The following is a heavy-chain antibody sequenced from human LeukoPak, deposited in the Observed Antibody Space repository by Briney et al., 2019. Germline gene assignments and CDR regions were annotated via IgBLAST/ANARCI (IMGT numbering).Heavy chain of an antibody. CDR3: ARRDCSTSSCPFDY. J-gene: IGHJ4*02. CDR1: GYNFANYW. D-gene: IGHD2-2*01. Sequence: GESLKISCKGSGYNFANYWIAWVRQMPRKGLEWMGIIYPDDSETRYSPSFQGQVTVSADKSISTAYLQWSSLKASDTAMYYCARRDCSTSSCPFDYWGQGSLVTVSS. V-gene: IGHV5-51*01. CDR2: IYPDDSET.